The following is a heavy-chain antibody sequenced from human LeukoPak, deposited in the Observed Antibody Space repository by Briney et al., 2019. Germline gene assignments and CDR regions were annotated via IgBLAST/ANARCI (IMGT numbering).Heavy chain of an antibody. V-gene: IGHV3-30-3*01. Sequence: GGSLRLSCAASGFTFSSYAMHWVRQAPGKGLEWVAVISYDGSNKYYADSVKGRFTISRDNSKNTLYLQMNSLRAEDTAVYYCARGQGWFGELFPVDYWGQGTLVTVSS. CDR1: GFTFSSYA. CDR2: ISYDGSNK. D-gene: IGHD3-10*01. CDR3: ARGQGWFGELFPVDY. J-gene: IGHJ4*02.